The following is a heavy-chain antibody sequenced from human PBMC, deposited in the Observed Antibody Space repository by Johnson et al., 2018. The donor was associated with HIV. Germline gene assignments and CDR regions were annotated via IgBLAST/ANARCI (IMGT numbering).Heavy chain of an antibody. CDR1: GFTFSSYW. D-gene: IGHD6-13*01. Sequence: VQLVESGGGLVQPGGSLRLSCAASGFTFSSYWMTWVRQAPGKGLEWVANIKQDGGEKYYVDSVKGRFTISRDNSKNTLYLQMNSLRAEDTAVYYCVKGIDSSSWYAFDIWGQGTMVTVSS. CDR3: VKGIDSSSWYAFDI. CDR2: IKQDGGEK. V-gene: IGHV3-7*01. J-gene: IGHJ3*02.